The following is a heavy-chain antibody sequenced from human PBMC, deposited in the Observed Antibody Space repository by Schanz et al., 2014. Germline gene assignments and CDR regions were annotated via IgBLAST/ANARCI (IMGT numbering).Heavy chain of an antibody. CDR3: AKDDVWASGSYYDY. D-gene: IGHD3-10*01. CDR2: IVGSGDST. J-gene: IGHJ4*02. CDR1: GFTFSSYA. Sequence: VHLVESGGGVVQPGGSLRLSCAASGFTFSSYAMSWVRQAPGKGLEWVSHIVGSGDSTYYADSVKGRFTISRDNSKNTLYLQMNSLRAEDTAVYYCAKDDVWASGSYYDYWGQGTLVTVSS. V-gene: IGHV3-23*04.